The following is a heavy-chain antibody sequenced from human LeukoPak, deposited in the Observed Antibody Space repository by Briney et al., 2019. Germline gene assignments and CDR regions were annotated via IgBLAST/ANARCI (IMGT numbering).Heavy chain of an antibody. CDR1: GFTFSSYT. Sequence: PGGSLRPSCAASGFTFSSYTINWVRQTPGRGLEWVSSISGDGTYIYYADSVKGRFTISRDNAKNSLYLQMNNLRVEDTAVYYCARDAKTHDSSQPDYWGQGTLVTVSS. CDR2: ISGDGTYI. CDR3: ARDAKTHDSSQPDY. V-gene: IGHV3-21*01. J-gene: IGHJ4*02. D-gene: IGHD6-13*01.